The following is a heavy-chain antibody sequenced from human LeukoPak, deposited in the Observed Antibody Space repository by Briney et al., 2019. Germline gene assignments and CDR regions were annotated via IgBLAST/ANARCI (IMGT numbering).Heavy chain of an antibody. V-gene: IGHV3-53*01. J-gene: IGHJ3*02. Sequence: GGSLRLSCAASGFSVSSKYMSWVRQAPGKGLEWASFIYSGDTTYYADSVKGRFTISRDSSKNTLYLQMNSLRVEDTAVYYCAREVYYDSSGYYYSPAFDIWGQGTMVTVSS. CDR3: AREVYYDSSGYYYSPAFDI. CDR2: IYSGDTT. D-gene: IGHD3-22*01. CDR1: GFSVSSKY.